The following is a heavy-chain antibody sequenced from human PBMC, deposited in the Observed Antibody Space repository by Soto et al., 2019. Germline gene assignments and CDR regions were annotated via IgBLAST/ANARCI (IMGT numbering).Heavy chain of an antibody. D-gene: IGHD3-3*01. J-gene: IGHJ5*02. CDR1: GYTFTSYD. V-gene: IGHV1-8*01. CDR2: MNPNSGNT. Sequence: ASVKVSCKASGYTFTSYDINWVRQATGQGLEWVGWMNPNSGNTGYAQKFQGRVTMTRNTPISTAYMELSSLRSEDTAVYYCARGDVTTIFGVVIISWFDPWGQGTLVTVSS. CDR3: ARGDVTTIFGVVIISWFDP.